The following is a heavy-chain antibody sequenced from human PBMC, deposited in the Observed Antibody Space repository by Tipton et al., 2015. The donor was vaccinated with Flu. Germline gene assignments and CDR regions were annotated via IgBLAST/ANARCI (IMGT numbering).Heavy chain of an antibody. D-gene: IGHD2/OR15-2a*01. CDR2: IYNNEYT. CDR3: ARDPSLGMPEYFDY. J-gene: IGHJ4*02. CDR1: GDSIGSDYF. V-gene: IGHV4-28*03. Sequence: TLSLTCSVSGDSIGSDYFWGWIRQAPGQGLEWIGYIYNNEYTKYSPSLKGRVTISVDTSKKQFSLQLRSVTAADTAVYYCARDPSLGMPEYFDYWGQGTLVTASS.